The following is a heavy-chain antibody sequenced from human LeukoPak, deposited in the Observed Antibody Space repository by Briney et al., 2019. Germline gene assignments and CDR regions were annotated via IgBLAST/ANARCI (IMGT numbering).Heavy chain of an antibody. CDR2: IYYSGST. CDR3: ARYHVGVIDGDWFDP. D-gene: IGHD3-10*01. Sequence: TSETLSLTCTVSGGSISSYYWSWIRQPPGKGLEWIGYIYYSGSTNYNPSLKSRVTISVDTSKNQFSLKLSSVTAADTAVYYCARYHVGVIDGDWFDPWGQGTLVTVSS. V-gene: IGHV4-59*08. CDR1: GGSISSYY. J-gene: IGHJ5*02.